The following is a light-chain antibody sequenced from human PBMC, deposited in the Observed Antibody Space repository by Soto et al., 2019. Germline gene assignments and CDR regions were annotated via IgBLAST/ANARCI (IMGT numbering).Light chain of an antibody. V-gene: IGKV1-33*01. Sequence: DIQMTQSPSSLSASEGDRVTITCQSSHDVSRNLNWFQQKPGEAPQLLIYDASNLERGVPSRFSGSWSGTDFTLTISSLQPEDVATNYCQQYNSMLSFGGGTEVEI. CDR3: QQYNSMLS. CDR2: DAS. J-gene: IGKJ4*01. CDR1: HDVSRN.